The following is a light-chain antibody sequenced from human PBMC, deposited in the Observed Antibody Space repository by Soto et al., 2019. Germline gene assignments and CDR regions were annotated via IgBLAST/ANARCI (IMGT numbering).Light chain of an antibody. CDR1: QDITKS. V-gene: IGKV1-33*01. CDR2: GVY. CDR3: QQSDDRPYT. J-gene: IGKJ2*01. Sequence: DIQMTQSPSSLSASLGDRVTITCQASQDITKSLNWYQRKPGKAPKLLIYGVYTLEAGVPTRFSGSGFGTDFTFTISSLQPEDIAMYFCQQSDDRPYTFGPGTKVEIK.